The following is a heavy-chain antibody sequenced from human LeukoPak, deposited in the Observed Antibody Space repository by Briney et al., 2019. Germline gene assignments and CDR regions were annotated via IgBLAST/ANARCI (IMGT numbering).Heavy chain of an antibody. V-gene: IGHV4-34*01. J-gene: IGHJ6*03. CDR1: GGSFSGYY. Sequence: SETLSLTCAVYGGSFSGYYWSWVRQPPGMGLEWIWEINHSGSTNYNPSLKSRVTMSVDTSKKQFSLKLSSVTAADTAVYYCARGEAAAGPMDYMDVWDTGATVTVSS. CDR2: INHSGST. CDR3: ARGEAAAGPMDYMDV. D-gene: IGHD6-13*01.